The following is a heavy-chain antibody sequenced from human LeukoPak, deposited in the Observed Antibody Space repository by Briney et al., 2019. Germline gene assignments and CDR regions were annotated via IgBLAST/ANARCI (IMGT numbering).Heavy chain of an antibody. Sequence: SETLSLTCTVSGGSISSSSYSWGWIRQPPGTGLEWIGSIYYSGSTYYNPSLKSRVTISVDTSKNQFSLKLSSVTAADTAVYYCARHGSSYGYYYWGQGTLVTVSS. D-gene: IGHD5-18*01. J-gene: IGHJ4*02. CDR3: ARHGSSYGYYY. V-gene: IGHV4-39*01. CDR2: IYYSGST. CDR1: GGSISSSSYS.